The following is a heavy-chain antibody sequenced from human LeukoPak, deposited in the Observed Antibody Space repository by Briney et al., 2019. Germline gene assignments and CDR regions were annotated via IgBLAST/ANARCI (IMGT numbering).Heavy chain of an antibody. CDR1: GFTFSGSA. V-gene: IGHV3-73*01. CDR3: TSPFYDYVWGSYRK. CDR2: IRSKANSYAT. D-gene: IGHD3-16*02. J-gene: IGHJ4*02. Sequence: GGSLRLSCAASGFTFSGSAMHWVRQASGKGLEWVGRIRSKANSYATAYAASVKGRFTISRDDSKNTAYLQMNSLKTEDTAVYYCTSPFYDYVWGSYRKWGQGTLVTVSS.